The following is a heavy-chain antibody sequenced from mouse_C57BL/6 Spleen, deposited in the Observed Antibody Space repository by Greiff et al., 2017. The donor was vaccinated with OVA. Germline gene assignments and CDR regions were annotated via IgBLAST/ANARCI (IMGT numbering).Heavy chain of an antibody. Sequence: QVQLQQPGTDLVKPGASVKLSCKASGYTFTSYWMHWVKQRPGQGLEWIGNINPSNGGTNYNEKFKSKATLTVDKSSSTAYMQLSSLTSENSAFYYCARYYYGSNYAMDYWGQGTSVTVSS. CDR1: GYTFTSYW. V-gene: IGHV1-53*01. D-gene: IGHD1-1*01. CDR2: INPSNGGT. CDR3: ARYYYGSNYAMDY. J-gene: IGHJ4*01.